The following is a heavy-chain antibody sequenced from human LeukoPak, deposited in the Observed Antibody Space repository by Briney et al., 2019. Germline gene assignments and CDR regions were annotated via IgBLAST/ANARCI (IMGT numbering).Heavy chain of an antibody. CDR1: GFTFSNHA. Sequence: PGGSLRLSCATSGFTFSNHAMHWVRQASGKGLEWVSAIGTAGDTFYPGSVKGRFTISRDNAKNSLYLQMNSLRAEDTAVYYCARDKQTSGYSYGFDFWGQGTLVTVSS. CDR2: IGTAGDT. V-gene: IGHV3-13*01. J-gene: IGHJ4*02. D-gene: IGHD5-18*01. CDR3: ARDKQTSGYSYGFDF.